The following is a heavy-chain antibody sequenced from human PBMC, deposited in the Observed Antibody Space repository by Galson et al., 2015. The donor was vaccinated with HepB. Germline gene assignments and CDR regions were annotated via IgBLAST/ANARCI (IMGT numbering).Heavy chain of an antibody. V-gene: IGHV3-23*01. J-gene: IGHJ4*02. CDR3: AKRRDPGPEGDYFDY. D-gene: IGHD1-14*01. CDR1: GFTFSSYA. CDR2: ISGSGGST. Sequence: SLRLSCAASGFTFSSYAMSWVRQAPGKGLEWVSAISGSGGSTYYADSVKGRFTISRDNSKNTLYLQMNSLRAEDTAVYYCAKRRDPGPEGDYFDYWGQGTLVTVSS.